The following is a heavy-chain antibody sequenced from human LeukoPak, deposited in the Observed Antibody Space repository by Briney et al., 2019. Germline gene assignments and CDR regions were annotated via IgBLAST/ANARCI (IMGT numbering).Heavy chain of an antibody. CDR1: GYTFTSYG. J-gene: IGHJ1*01. CDR3: ARDPSFDIAVAHRGLQH. CDR2: ISAYNGNT. V-gene: IGHV1-18*01. Sequence: ASVKVSCKASGYTFTSYGISWVRQAPGQGLEWMGWISAYNGNTNYAQKLQGRVTMTTDTSTSTAYMELRSLRSDDTAVYYCARDPSFDIAVAHRGLQHWGQGTLVTVSS. D-gene: IGHD6-19*01.